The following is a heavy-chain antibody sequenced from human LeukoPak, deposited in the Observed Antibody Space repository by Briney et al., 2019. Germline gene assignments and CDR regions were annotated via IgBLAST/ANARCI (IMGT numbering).Heavy chain of an antibody. CDR1: GGSFSGYY. D-gene: IGHD4-11*01. Sequence: PSETLSLTCAVYGGSFSGYYWSWIRQPPGRGLEWIGEINHSGSTNYNPFLKSRVTISVDTSKNQFSLKLSSVTAADTAVYYCARDSSGYSSSWYFDLWGRGTLVTVSS. V-gene: IGHV4-34*01. CDR3: ARDSSGYSSSWYFDL. CDR2: INHSGST. J-gene: IGHJ2*01.